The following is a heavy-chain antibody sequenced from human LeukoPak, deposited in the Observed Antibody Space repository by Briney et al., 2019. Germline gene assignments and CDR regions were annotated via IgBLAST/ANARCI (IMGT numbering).Heavy chain of an antibody. D-gene: IGHD2-2*02. CDR3: ARPRVPAAISYNWFDP. V-gene: IGHV1-8*01. CDR1: GYTFTSYD. Sequence: ASVKVSCKASGYTFTSYDINWVRQATGQGLEWMGWMNPNSGNTGYAQKFQGRVTMTRNTSISTAYMGLSSLRSEDTAVYYCARPRVPAAISYNWFDPWGQGTLVTVSS. J-gene: IGHJ5*02. CDR2: MNPNSGNT.